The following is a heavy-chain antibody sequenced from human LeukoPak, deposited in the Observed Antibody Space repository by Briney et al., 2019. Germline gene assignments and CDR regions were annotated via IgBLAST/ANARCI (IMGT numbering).Heavy chain of an antibody. CDR3: ARGQDGYYYYGMDV. Sequence: ASVQVSCKACGYTFTRYGINWVPQATGQGLEWIGWMNANSGNTGYAQKFQGRATMTRNTSISPAYMELSSLRSGDTAVYYCARGQDGYYYYGMDVWGQGTTVTVSS. CDR1: GYTFTRYG. CDR2: MNANSGNT. D-gene: IGHD5-24*01. J-gene: IGHJ6*02. V-gene: IGHV1-8*01.